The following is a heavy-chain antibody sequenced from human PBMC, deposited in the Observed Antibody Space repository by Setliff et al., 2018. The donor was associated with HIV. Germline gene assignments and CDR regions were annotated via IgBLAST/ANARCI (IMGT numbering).Heavy chain of an antibody. CDR3: VRGALLAAFDFDY. CDR1: GYTFTGSY. CDR2: INPSSGGI. D-gene: IGHD3-10*01. J-gene: IGHJ4*01. Sequence: ASVKVSCKASGYTFTGSYMHWVRQAPGQGLEWMGWINPSSGGIHYAQNFQDRVTMTRDTSIRTAYMELSSLRSDDTAVYFCVRGALLAAFDFDYWGQGTLVTVSS. V-gene: IGHV1-2*02.